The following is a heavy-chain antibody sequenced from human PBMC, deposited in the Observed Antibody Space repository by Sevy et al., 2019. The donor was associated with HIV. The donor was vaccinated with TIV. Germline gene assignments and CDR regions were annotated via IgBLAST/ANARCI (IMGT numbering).Heavy chain of an antibody. V-gene: IGHV3-30-3*01. CDR2: ISYDGSNK. CDR1: GFTFSSYA. J-gene: IGHJ4*02. Sequence: GGSLRLSCAASGFTFSSYAMHWVRQAPGKGLEWVAVISYDGSNKYYADSVKGRFTISRDNSKNTLYLQMNSLRAEDTAVYYCARDLLAGIWNDGPFDYWGQGTLVTVSS. D-gene: IGHD1-1*01. CDR3: ARDLLAGIWNDGPFDY.